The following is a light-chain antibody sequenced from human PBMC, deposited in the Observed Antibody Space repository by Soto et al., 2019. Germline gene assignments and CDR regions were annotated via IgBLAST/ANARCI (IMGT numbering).Light chain of an antibody. J-gene: IGLJ2*01. Sequence: QSVLTQPPSASGTPGQRVTIPCLGSSSNIGSNTVNWYQQLPGTAPKLLIYSNNQRPSGVPDRFSGSKSGTSASLAISGLQSEDEADYYCAAWDDSLNAVVFGGGTKLTVL. CDR3: AAWDDSLNAVV. V-gene: IGLV1-44*01. CDR2: SNN. CDR1: SSNIGSNT.